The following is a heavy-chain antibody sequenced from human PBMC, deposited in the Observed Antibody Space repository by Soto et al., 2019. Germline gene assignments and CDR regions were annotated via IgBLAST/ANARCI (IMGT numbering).Heavy chain of an antibody. Sequence: PSETLSLTCTVSGGSISSYYWSWIRQPPGKGLEWIGYIYYSGSTNYNPSLKSRVTISVDTSKNQFSLKLSSVTAADTAVYYCAIDGDDSNGYGFYYWGQGTLVTVSS. CDR2: IYYSGST. CDR3: AIDGDDSNGYGFYY. D-gene: IGHD3-22*01. CDR1: GGSISSYY. J-gene: IGHJ4*02. V-gene: IGHV4-59*01.